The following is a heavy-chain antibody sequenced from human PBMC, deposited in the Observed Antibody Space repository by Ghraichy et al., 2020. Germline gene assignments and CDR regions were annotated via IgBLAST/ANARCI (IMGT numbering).Heavy chain of an antibody. CDR1: GFTFSSYA. D-gene: IGHD3-22*01. CDR3: VSEAGYYDSSGYP. CDR2: ISSNGGST. Sequence: GGSLRLSCSASGFTFSSYAMHWVRQAPGKGLEYVSAISSNGGSTYYADSVKGRFTISRDNSKNTLYLQMSSLRAEDTAVYYCVSEAGYYDSSGYPWGQGTLVTVSS. V-gene: IGHV3-64D*06. J-gene: IGHJ4*02.